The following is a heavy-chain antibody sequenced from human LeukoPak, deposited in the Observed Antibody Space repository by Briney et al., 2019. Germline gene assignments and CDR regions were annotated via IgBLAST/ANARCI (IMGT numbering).Heavy chain of an antibody. D-gene: IGHD2/OR15-2a*01. V-gene: IGHV3-74*01. CDR2: INSDGSST. CDR1: GFSIRSSW. Sequence: PGGSLRLSCAASGFSIRSSWMSRVRQTPGKGLVWVSRINSDGSSTSYADSVKGRFTISRDNAKNTLYLQMNSLRAEDTAVYYCARDPAEESSGHFDYWGQGTLVTVSS. J-gene: IGHJ4*02. CDR3: ARDPAEESSGHFDY.